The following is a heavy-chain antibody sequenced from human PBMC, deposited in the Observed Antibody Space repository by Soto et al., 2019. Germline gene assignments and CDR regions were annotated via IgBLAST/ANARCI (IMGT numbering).Heavy chain of an antibody. D-gene: IGHD6-19*01. CDR1: GFTFRRYA. J-gene: IGHJ4*02. Sequence: AGGSLRLSCAASGFTFRRYAMSWVRQAPGKGLEWFSLITDSGDTAYYADSVKGRFTISSDSSKDTLSLQMSSLRVEDTALYYCAKVGSGWYGFDYWSRGTLVTVSS. V-gene: IGHV3-23*01. CDR3: AKVGSGWYGFDY. CDR2: ITDSGDTA.